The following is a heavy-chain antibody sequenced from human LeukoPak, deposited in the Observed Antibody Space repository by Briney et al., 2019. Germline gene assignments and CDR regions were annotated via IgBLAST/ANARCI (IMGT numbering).Heavy chain of an antibody. CDR1: GFTVSSNY. Sequence: GGSLRLSCAASGFTVSSNYMSWVRQAPGKGLEWVSVIYSGGHTYYADSVKGRFTIPRDNSKNTLYLQMNTLRAEDTAVYYCARASGYSGYDPFDYWGQGTLVTVSS. V-gene: IGHV3-53*01. D-gene: IGHD5-12*01. CDR2: IYSGGHT. CDR3: ARASGYSGYDPFDY. J-gene: IGHJ4*02.